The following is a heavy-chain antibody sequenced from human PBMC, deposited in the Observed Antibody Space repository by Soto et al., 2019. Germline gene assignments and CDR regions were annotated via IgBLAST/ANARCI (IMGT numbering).Heavy chain of an antibody. Sequence: SETLALNCTVSGGSINSFSCICIRQSPCKGLEWIGYIYYTGSTVYNPSLKRRTTISLDTSKNQFSLNLTSVTAADTAVYYCARVRYGSGSYLHAFDYWGQGTLVTVSS. CDR1: GGSINSFS. D-gene: IGHD3-10*01. V-gene: IGHV4-59*01. J-gene: IGHJ4*02. CDR3: ARVRYGSGSYLHAFDY. CDR2: IYYTGST.